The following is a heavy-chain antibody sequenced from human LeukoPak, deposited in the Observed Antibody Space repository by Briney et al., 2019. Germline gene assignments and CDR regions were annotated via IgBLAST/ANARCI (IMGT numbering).Heavy chain of an antibody. CDR1: GYTLTELS. D-gene: IGHD3-22*01. CDR3: ATEYYYDSSGPTPLDY. Sequence: GASVKVSCKVSGYTLTELSMHWVRQAPGKGLEWMGGFDPEDGETIYAQKLQGRVTMTEDTSTDTAYMELSSLRSEDTAVYYCATEYYYDSSGPTPLDYWGQGTLVTVSS. V-gene: IGHV1-24*01. J-gene: IGHJ4*02. CDR2: FDPEDGET.